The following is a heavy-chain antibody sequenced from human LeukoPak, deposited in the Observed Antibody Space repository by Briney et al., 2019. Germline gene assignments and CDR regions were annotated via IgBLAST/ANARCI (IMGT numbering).Heavy chain of an antibody. V-gene: IGHV1-69*04. CDR1: GGTFSSYA. J-gene: IGHJ4*02. Sequence: ASVKVSCKASGGTFSSYAISWVRQAPGQGLEWMGRIIPILGIANYAQKFQGRVTITADKSTSTAYMELSSLRSEDTAVYYCARGPVPCSSTSCYGGFDYWGQGTLVTASS. CDR3: ARGPVPCSSTSCYGGFDY. D-gene: IGHD2-2*01. CDR2: IIPILGIA.